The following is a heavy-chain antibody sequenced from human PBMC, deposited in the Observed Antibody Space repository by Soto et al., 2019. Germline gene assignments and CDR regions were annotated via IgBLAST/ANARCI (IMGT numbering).Heavy chain of an antibody. D-gene: IGHD3-3*01. CDR2: IYYSGST. V-gene: IGHV4-31*03. J-gene: IGHJ6*02. Sequence: PSETLSLTCTVSGGSISSGGYYWSWIRQHPGKGLEWIGYIYYSGSTYYNPSLKSRVTISVDTSKNQFSLKLGSVTAADTAVYYCARVPDLERLGGMDVWGQGTTVTVSS. CDR3: ARVPDLERLGGMDV. CDR1: GGSISSGGYY.